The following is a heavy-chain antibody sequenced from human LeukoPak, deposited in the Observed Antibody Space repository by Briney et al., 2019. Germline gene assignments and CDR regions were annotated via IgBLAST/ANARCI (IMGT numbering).Heavy chain of an antibody. D-gene: IGHD2-2*01. CDR2: MNPNSGNT. J-gene: IGHJ3*02. CDR1: GYTFTSYD. CDR3: ARRLKEEIYCSSTSCYSDAFDI. V-gene: IGHV1-8*01. Sequence: ASVKVSCKASGYTFTSYDINWVRQAPGQGLEWMGWMNPNSGNTGYAQKFQGRVTMTRNTSISTAYMELSSLRSEDTAVYYCARRLKEEIYCSSTSCYSDAFDIWGQGTMVTVSS.